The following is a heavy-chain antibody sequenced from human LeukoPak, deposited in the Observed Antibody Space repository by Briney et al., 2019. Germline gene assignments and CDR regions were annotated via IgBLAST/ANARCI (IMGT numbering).Heavy chain of an antibody. CDR1: GFTFSTYA. V-gene: IGHV3-30*04. J-gene: IGHJ4*02. Sequence: GGSLRLSCAASGFTFSTYAIHWVRQAPGKGLEWVAVISFDGSNKYYADSVKGRFTISRDNSKNTLYLQMNSLRADDTAVYYCAKEMAPEGYSYGYDYWGQGTLVTVSS. CDR3: AKEMAPEGYSYGYDY. D-gene: IGHD5-18*01. CDR2: ISFDGSNK.